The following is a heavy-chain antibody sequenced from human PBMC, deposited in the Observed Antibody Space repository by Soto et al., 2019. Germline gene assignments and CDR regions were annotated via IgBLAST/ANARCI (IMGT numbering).Heavy chain of an antibody. CDR2: VFYTGIT. CDR3: STGPDGNFDS. J-gene: IGHJ4*02. CDR1: GGSIRRNYYY. D-gene: IGHD1-1*01. V-gene: IGHV4-39*01. Sequence: PSETLSLTCTVSGGSIRRNYYYWGWLRQPPGKELEWIGSVFYTGITYYNPSLQSRLTMSVGTSKNQFYLKLSSVTDADTAVYYCSTGPDGNFDSWGQGTRVT.